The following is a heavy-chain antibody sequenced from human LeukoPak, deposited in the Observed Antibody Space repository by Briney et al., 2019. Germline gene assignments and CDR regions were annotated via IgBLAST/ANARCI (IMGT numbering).Heavy chain of an antibody. CDR2: ISGNGRST. Sequence: GGSLRLSCTASGFTFSTYATHWVRQAPGKGLEYVSGISGNGRSTFYASSVKGRFTASRDNSKDTLYLQMGSLRAEDMAVYYCTRDIGRLRGDAFDFWGQGTMVTVSS. J-gene: IGHJ3*01. CDR3: TRDIGRLRGDAFDF. D-gene: IGHD2-15*01. V-gene: IGHV3-64*01. CDR1: GFTFSTYA.